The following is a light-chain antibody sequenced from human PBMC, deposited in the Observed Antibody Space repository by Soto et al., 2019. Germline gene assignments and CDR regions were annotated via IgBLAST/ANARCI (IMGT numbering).Light chain of an antibody. CDR3: QQYNNWPGT. J-gene: IGKJ1*01. CDR2: GAS. V-gene: IGKV3-15*01. CDR1: QSVSTN. Sequence: ETVMTQSPATLSVSPLERGSVCFRASQSVSTNLAWYQHKPGQAPRLLISGASTRATGLPARFSGSGSGTEFTLTISSLQSEDFAVYYCQQYNNWPGTFGQGTKVDIK.